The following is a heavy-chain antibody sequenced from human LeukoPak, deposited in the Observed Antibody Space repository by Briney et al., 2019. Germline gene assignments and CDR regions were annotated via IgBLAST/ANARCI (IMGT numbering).Heavy chain of an antibody. D-gene: IGHD5-18*01. V-gene: IGHV3-33*08. Sequence: GGSLRLSCAASGFTFSSYAMHWVRQAPGKGLEWVAVIWYDGSNKYYADSVKGRFTISRDNSKNTLYLQMNSLRAEDTAVYYCASAGYSYGQGQFDYWGQGTLVTVSS. CDR1: GFTFSSYA. CDR3: ASAGYSYGQGQFDY. J-gene: IGHJ4*02. CDR2: IWYDGSNK.